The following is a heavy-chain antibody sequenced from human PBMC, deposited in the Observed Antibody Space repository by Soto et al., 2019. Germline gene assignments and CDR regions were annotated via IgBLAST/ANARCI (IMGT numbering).Heavy chain of an antibody. Sequence: QVQLVQSGAEVKKPGSSVKVSCKASGGTFSSYAISWVRQAPGQGLEWMGGIIPIFGTADYAQKFQGRVTITADESTSTAYMTLSSLRSEDTAVYYCASHSGSSPEGRYYYGMEVWGQGTTVTVSS. V-gene: IGHV1-69*12. CDR1: GGTFSSYA. J-gene: IGHJ6*02. CDR3: ASHSGSSPEGRYYYGMEV. D-gene: IGHD1-26*01. CDR2: IIPIFGTA.